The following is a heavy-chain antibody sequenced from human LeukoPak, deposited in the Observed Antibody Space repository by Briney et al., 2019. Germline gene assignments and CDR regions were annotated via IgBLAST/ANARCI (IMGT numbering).Heavy chain of an antibody. CDR2: ISSNGGST. Sequence: GGSLRLSCSASRFTFSRYTMHWVRQAPGKGLEYVSAISSNGGSTYYADSVKGRFTISRDNSKNTLYLQMSSLRAEDTAVYYCVKDHFPGIAVAGTVLNWFDPWGQGILVTVSS. D-gene: IGHD6-19*01. J-gene: IGHJ5*02. CDR1: RFTFSRYT. V-gene: IGHV3-64D*09. CDR3: VKDHFPGIAVAGTVLNWFDP.